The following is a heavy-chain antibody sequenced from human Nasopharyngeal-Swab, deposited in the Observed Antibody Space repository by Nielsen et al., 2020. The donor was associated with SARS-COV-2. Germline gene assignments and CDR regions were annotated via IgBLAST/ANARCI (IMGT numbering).Heavy chain of an antibody. D-gene: IGHD2-2*01. V-gene: IGHV3-11*04. Sequence: RQAPGKGLEWVSYISSSGSTIYCADSVKGRFTISRDNAKNSLYLQMNSLRAEDTAVYYCARDQDVVVPAAIDYYYYGMDVWGQGTTVTVSS. CDR3: ARDQDVVVPAAIDYYYYGMDV. J-gene: IGHJ6*02. CDR2: ISSSGSTI.